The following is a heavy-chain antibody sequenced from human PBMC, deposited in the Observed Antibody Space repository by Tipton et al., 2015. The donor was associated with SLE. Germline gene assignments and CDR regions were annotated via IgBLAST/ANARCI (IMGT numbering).Heavy chain of an antibody. V-gene: IGHV3-33*08. CDR3: AYLRPGGGWSRGYYYYGMDV. D-gene: IGHD6-19*01. CDR2: IWYDGSNK. J-gene: IGHJ6*02. Sequence: SLRLSCAASGFTFSSYGMHWVRQAPGKGLEWVAVIWYDGSNKYYADSVKGRFTISRDNSKNTLYLQMNSLRAEDTAVYYCAYLRPGGGWSRGYYYYGMDVWGQGTTVTVSS. CDR1: GFTFSSYG.